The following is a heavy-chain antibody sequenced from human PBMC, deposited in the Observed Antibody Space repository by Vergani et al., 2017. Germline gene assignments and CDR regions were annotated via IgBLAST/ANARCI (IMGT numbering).Heavy chain of an antibody. CDR2: ISGSGGST. J-gene: IGHJ6*02. CDR3: AKANPRNSGYDYLYNYHAMDV. V-gene: IGHV3-23*01. D-gene: IGHD5-12*01. Sequence: EVQLLESGGDLVQPGGSLRLSCAASGFTFNHYAMNWVRQAPGKGLEWVSGISGSGGSTYYAGSVKGRFTISRDSSKNTLYLQMNSLSAGDTAVYYCAKANPRNSGYDYLYNYHAMDVWGQGTTVTVFS. CDR1: GFTFNHYA.